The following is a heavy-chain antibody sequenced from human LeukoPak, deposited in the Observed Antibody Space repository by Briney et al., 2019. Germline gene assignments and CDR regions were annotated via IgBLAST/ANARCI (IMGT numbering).Heavy chain of an antibody. Sequence: PGGSLRLSCAASGFTFSSYAMYWVRQAPGKGLEWVLGVSDSGDGTHYADSVKGRFTISRDNSKNTLYLQMNNLRAEDTAVYYCARSDGYGLVGIWGQGTMVTVSS. CDR2: VSDSGDGT. CDR3: ARSDGYGLVGI. CDR1: GFTFSSYA. J-gene: IGHJ3*02. V-gene: IGHV3-23*01. D-gene: IGHD3-10*01.